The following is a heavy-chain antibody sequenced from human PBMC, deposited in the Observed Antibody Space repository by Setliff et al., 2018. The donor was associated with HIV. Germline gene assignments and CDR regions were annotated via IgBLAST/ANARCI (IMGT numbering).Heavy chain of an antibody. CDR2: ISHSGST. CDR3: ATSPPSDWPFNAFDI. Sequence: PSETLSLTCVVSGGSISSSNWWSWVRQPPGKGLEWIGEISHSGSTNYNPSLKSRVTISVEESKNQFSLKLRSVTAADTAVYYCATSPPSDWPFNAFDIWGLGTMVTVSS. D-gene: IGHD6-19*01. CDR1: GGSISSSNW. J-gene: IGHJ3*02. V-gene: IGHV4-4*02.